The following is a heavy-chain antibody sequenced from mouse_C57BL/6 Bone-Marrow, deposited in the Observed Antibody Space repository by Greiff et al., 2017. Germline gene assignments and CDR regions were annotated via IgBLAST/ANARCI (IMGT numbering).Heavy chain of an antibody. D-gene: IGHD1-1*01. CDR1: GFNFTDYY. CDR2: IDPEDGET. CDR3: ACYYYGSSYGD. Sequence: EVQLQQSGAELVKPGASVKLSCTASGFNFTDYYMHWVKQRTEQGLEWIGRIDPEDGETKYAPKFQGKATMTADTSSNTAYLQLSSLTSEDTAVYYCACYYYGSSYGDGGQGTTLTVSS. J-gene: IGHJ2*01. V-gene: IGHV14-2*01.